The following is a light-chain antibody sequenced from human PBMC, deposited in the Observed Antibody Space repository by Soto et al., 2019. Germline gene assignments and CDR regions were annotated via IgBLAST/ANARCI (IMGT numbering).Light chain of an antibody. CDR2: AAS. V-gene: IGKV1-39*01. CDR1: QNIRNY. Sequence: DIHMTQSPSSLSASVGDRVTITCRASQNIRNYLNWYQQRPGKTPNLLVYAASNLRGGVPSRFSGGGSGTDFTLTISSLQPEDFATYYCQQIHSTSSDTFXQGT. J-gene: IGKJ2*01. CDR3: QQIHSTSSDT.